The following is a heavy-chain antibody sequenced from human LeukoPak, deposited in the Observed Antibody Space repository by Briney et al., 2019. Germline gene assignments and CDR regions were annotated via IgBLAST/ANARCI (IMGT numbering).Heavy chain of an antibody. D-gene: IGHD5-12*01. Sequence: GGSLRLSCAASGFTFSRYSMNWVRQAPGKGLEWVSSISSSSSYIYYADSVKGRFTISRDSAKNSLYLQMNSLRAEDTAVYYCARDGEGYSGYDSGWFDPWGQGTLVTVSS. CDR1: GFTFSRYS. CDR3: ARDGEGYSGYDSGWFDP. CDR2: ISSSSSYI. J-gene: IGHJ5*02. V-gene: IGHV3-21*01.